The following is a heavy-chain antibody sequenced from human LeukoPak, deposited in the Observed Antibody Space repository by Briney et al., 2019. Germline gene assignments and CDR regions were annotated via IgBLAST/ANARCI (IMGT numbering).Heavy chain of an antibody. CDR2: INPNSGGT. D-gene: IGHD3-16*01. CDR1: GYTFTGYY. Sequence: GASVKVSCKASGYTFTGYYMHWVRQAPGQGLEWMGWINPNSGGTNYAQKFQGRVTMTRDTSISTAYMELSRLRSDDTAVYYCARMHLGDYYYGMDVWGQGTTVTVSS. J-gene: IGHJ6*02. V-gene: IGHV1-2*02. CDR3: ARMHLGDYYYGMDV.